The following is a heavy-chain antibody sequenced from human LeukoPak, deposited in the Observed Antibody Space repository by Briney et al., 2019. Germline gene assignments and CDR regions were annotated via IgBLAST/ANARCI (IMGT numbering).Heavy chain of an antibody. CDR1: GFTISSYG. J-gene: IGHJ4*02. D-gene: IGHD3-22*01. V-gene: IGHV3-30*02. Sequence: WGSLRLSCAASGFTISSYGMHWVRQAPGKGLEGVAFIHSDGINKYYPDSVKGRFTISRDNSKSTLYLQMNSLRAEDTAVYYCAYSSLSTWGQGTLVTVSS. CDR3: AYSSLST. CDR2: IHSDGINK.